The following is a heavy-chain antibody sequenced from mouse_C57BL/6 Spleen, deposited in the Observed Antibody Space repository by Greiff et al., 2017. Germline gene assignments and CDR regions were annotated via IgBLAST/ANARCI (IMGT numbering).Heavy chain of an antibody. CDR2: INFDGSST. D-gene: IGHD3-3*01. J-gene: IGHJ4*01. Sequence: DVKLEESEGGLVQPGSSMKLSCTASGFTFSDYYMAWVRQVPEKGLEWVANINFDGSSTSYLDSLKSRFIISRDNAKNILYLQMSSLKSEDTATYYCGRVGGLYAMDYWGQGTSVTVSS. V-gene: IGHV5-16*01. CDR3: GRVGGLYAMDY. CDR1: GFTFSDYY.